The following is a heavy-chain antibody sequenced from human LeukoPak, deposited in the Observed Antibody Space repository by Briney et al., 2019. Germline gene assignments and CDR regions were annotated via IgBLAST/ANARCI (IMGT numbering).Heavy chain of an antibody. CDR3: ARTVRGYSYGYVFDY. J-gene: IGHJ4*02. CDR2: IYYSGST. Sequence: SETLSLTCTVSGGSISSYYWSCIRQPPGKGLEWIGYIYYSGSTNYNPSLKSRVTISVDTSKNQFSLKLSSVTAADTAVYYCARTVRGYSYGYVFDYWGQGTLVTVSS. D-gene: IGHD5-18*01. V-gene: IGHV4-59*08. CDR1: GGSISSYY.